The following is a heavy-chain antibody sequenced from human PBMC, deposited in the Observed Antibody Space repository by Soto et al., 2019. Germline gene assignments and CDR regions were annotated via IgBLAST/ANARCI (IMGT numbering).Heavy chain of an antibody. CDR2: IRSKVNSYAT. J-gene: IGHJ4*02. V-gene: IGHV3-73*02. CDR3: TRRGTDRWDSGIGY. D-gene: IGHD1-1*01. CDR1: GFTFSGSS. Sequence: EVQLVESGGGLVQSGGSLKLSCAASGFTFSGSSMHWVRQASGKGLVWVGRIRSKVNSYATAFAASVEGRFIISRDHSTNTTYLQMNSLKTEDTAVYYCTRRGTDRWDSGIGYWGQGTLVTVSS.